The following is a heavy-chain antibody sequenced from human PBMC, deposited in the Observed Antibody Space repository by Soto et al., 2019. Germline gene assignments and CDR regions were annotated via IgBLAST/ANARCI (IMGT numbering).Heavy chain of an antibody. D-gene: IGHD4-17*01. CDR2: IYYSGST. CDR1: GGTIIDYC. J-gene: IGHJ4*02. Sequence: PSVPQRLTWSVAGGTIIDYCWSWIRQNPGKGLEWIGYIYYSGSTNYNPSLKSQVTISVDTSKNQFSLKLISVTAEDTAVYYCARGLFYGDYEMIDYWGQGTLVTVSS. CDR3: ARGLFYGDYEMIDY. V-gene: IGHV4-59*01.